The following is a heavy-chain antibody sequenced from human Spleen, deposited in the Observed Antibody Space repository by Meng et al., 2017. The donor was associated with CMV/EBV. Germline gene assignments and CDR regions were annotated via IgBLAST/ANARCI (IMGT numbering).Heavy chain of an antibody. V-gene: IGHV3-21*01. CDR3: ATRGSAAGYGDYTNYYSGLDV. CDR1: GFTFSSYS. D-gene: IGHD4-17*01. Sequence: GESLKISCAASGFTFSSYSMNWVRQAPGKGLEWVSSISSSSSYIYYADSVKGRFTISRDNAKNSLYLQMNSLRAEDTAVYYCATRGSAAGYGDYTNYYSGLDVWGQGTAVTVSS. CDR2: ISSSSSYI. J-gene: IGHJ6*02.